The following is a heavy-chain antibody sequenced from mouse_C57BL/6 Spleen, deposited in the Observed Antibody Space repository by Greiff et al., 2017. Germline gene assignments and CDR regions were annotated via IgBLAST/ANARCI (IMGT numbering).Heavy chain of an antibody. V-gene: IGHV1-55*01. CDR2: IYPGSGST. CDR1: GYTFTSYW. D-gene: IGHD1-1*01. Sequence: QVQLQQPGAELVKPGASVKMSCKASGYTFTSYWITWVKQRPGQGLEWIGDIYPGSGSTNYNEKFKNKATLTVDTSSSTAYMQLSSLTSEDSAVYYCASSVYYYGSSPYYYAMDYWGQGTSVTVSS. J-gene: IGHJ4*01. CDR3: ASSVYYYGSSPYYYAMDY.